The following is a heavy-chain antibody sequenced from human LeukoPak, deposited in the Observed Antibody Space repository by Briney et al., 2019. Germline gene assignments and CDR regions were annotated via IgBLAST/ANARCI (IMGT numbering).Heavy chain of an antibody. CDR3: ARGGSSGWRTPNDDY. Sequence: AASVKVSCKASGGTFSSYAISWVRQAPGQGLEWMGGIIPIFGTANYAQKFQGRVTITADKSTSTAYMELSSLRSEDTAVYYRARGGSSGWRTPNDDYWGQGTLVTVSS. V-gene: IGHV1-69*06. D-gene: IGHD6-19*01. CDR1: GGTFSSYA. CDR2: IIPIFGTA. J-gene: IGHJ4*02.